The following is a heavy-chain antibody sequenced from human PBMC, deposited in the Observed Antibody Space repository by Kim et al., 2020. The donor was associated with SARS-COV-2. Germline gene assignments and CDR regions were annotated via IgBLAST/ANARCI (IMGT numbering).Heavy chain of an antibody. CDR1: GFTFSSHL. J-gene: IGHJ4*01. CDR2: ISYDGSNK. D-gene: IGHD4-4*01. Sequence: GGSLRLSCAASGFTFSSHLMHWVRQAPGKGLEWVAVISYDGSNKYYADSVKGRFTISRDNSKNTLYLQMNSLRPEDTAVYYCAKDCLATVTTCLDYWG. CDR3: AKDCLATVTTCLDY. V-gene: IGHV3-30*18.